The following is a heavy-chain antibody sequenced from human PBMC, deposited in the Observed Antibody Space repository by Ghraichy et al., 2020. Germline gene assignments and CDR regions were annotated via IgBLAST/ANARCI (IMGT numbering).Heavy chain of an antibody. Sequence: AGSLRLSCAASGFTFSSYSMGWFRLPPGKGLEWVSGFVANSGRTSYADSVKGRFTVSRDNSKKTVYLQMNSLRAEDTAIYYCAKDLTPDSGWDFDYWGQGTLVTVSS. CDR1: GFTFSSYS. CDR2: FVANSGRT. CDR3: AKDLTPDSGWDFDY. D-gene: IGHD6-19*01. V-gene: IGHV3-23*01. J-gene: IGHJ4*02.